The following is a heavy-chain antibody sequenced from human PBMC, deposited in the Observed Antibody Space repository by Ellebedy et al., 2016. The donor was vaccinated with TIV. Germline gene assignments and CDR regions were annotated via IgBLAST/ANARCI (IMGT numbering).Heavy chain of an antibody. CDR3: ARDRRYFDWSPDY. CDR1: GFTFSSYS. Sequence: GEPLKISCAASGFTFSSYSMNWVRQAPGKGLEWVSSISSGSTYMYYADSVKGRFTISRDNAKNSLYLQMNSLRAEDTAVYYCARDRRYFDWSPDYWGQGTLVTVSS. J-gene: IGHJ4*02. V-gene: IGHV3-21*01. CDR2: ISSGSTYM. D-gene: IGHD3-9*01.